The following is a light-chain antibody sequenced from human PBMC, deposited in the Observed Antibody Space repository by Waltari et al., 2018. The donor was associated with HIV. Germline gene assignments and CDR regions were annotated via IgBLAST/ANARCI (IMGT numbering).Light chain of an antibody. Sequence: SYELTQPPSVSVSPGQTATITCSGYKLGNRYVCWYEQKPGQSPLLVIYDDTKRPSVIPERFSGSNSVNTATLTISGTQAVDEADYYCLAWDSSTVIFGGGTRLTVL. J-gene: IGLJ2*01. V-gene: IGLV3-1*01. CDR1: KLGNRY. CDR2: DDT. CDR3: LAWDSSTVI.